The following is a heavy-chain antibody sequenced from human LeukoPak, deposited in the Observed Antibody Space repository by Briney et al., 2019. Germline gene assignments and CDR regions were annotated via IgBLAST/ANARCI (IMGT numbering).Heavy chain of an antibody. D-gene: IGHD1-26*01. Sequence: SETLSLTCTVSGGSISSYYWSWIRQPPGKGLEWIGYIYYSGSTNYNPSLKSRVTISVDTSKNQFSLKLSSVTAADTAVYYCAREVGANFDYWGQGTLVTVSS. CDR3: AREVGANFDY. CDR1: GGSISSYY. CDR2: IYYSGST. J-gene: IGHJ4*02. V-gene: IGHV4-59*01.